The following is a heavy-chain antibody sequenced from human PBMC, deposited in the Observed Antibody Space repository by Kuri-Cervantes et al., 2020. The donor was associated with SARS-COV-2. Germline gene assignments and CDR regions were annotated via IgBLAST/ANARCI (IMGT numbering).Heavy chain of an antibody. D-gene: IGHD4-17*01. CDR2: ISYDGSNK. V-gene: IGHV3-30*03. CDR3: ARDPSAVTPVY. Sequence: GGSLRLSCAASGFTFSSYGMHWVRQAPGKGLEWVAVISYDGSNKYYADSVKGRFTISRDNAKNSLYLQMNSLRAEDTAVYYYARDPSAVTPVYWGQGTLVTVSS. CDR1: GFTFSSYG. J-gene: IGHJ4*02.